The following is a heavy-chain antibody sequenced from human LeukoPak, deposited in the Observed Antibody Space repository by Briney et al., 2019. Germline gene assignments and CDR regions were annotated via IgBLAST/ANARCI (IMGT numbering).Heavy chain of an antibody. Sequence: PGGSLRLSCAASGFTFSDYYMSWIRQPPGKGLEWIGNIYYSGSTYYNPSLKSRVTISVDTSKNQFSLKLSSVTAADTAVYYCARLTRYCSSTSCYADYWGQGTLVTVSS. CDR1: GFTFSDYY. CDR2: IYYSGST. J-gene: IGHJ4*02. D-gene: IGHD2-2*01. CDR3: ARLTRYCSSTSCYADY. V-gene: IGHV4-39*01.